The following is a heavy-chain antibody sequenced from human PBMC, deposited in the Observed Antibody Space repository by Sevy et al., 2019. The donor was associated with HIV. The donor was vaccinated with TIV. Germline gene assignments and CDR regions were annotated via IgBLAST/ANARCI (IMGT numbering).Heavy chain of an antibody. J-gene: IGHJ3*02. CDR2: INPNSGNT. Sequence: ASVKVSCKASGYTFTSYDINWVRQATGQGLEWMGWINPNSGNTGYAQKFQGRVTMTRNTSRSTAYMELSSLRSEDTAEYYGASGTIFGEDDAFDIWGQGTMVTVSS. CDR1: GYTFTSYD. D-gene: IGHD3-3*01. V-gene: IGHV1-8*01. CDR3: ASGTIFGEDDAFDI.